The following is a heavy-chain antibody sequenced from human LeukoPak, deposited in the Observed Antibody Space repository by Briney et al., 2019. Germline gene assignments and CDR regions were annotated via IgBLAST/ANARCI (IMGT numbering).Heavy chain of an antibody. J-gene: IGHJ4*02. D-gene: IGHD5-24*01. V-gene: IGHV3-23*01. CDR1: GFTFSSYA. CDR3: AKDWAGSDKRYYFDY. CDR2: ISGSGGST. Sequence: GGSLRLSCAASGFTFSSYAMSWVRQAPGKGLEWVSAISGSGGSTYYADSVKGRFTISRDNSQNTLYLQMNSLRAEDTAVYYCAKDWAGSDKRYYFDYWGQGTLVTVSS.